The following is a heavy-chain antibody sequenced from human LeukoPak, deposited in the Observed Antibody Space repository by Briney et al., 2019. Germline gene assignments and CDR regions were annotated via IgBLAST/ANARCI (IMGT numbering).Heavy chain of an antibody. CDR3: AKDRLRYSSSWYVFQH. D-gene: IGHD6-13*01. CDR2: IIPILGIA. CDR1: GGTSSSYA. J-gene: IGHJ1*01. V-gene: IGHV1-69*04. Sequence: SVKVSCKASGGTSSSYAISWVRQAPGQGLEWMGRIIPILGIANYAQKFQGRVTITADKSTSTAYMELSSLRSEDTAVYYCAKDRLRYSSSWYVFQHWGQGTLVTVSS.